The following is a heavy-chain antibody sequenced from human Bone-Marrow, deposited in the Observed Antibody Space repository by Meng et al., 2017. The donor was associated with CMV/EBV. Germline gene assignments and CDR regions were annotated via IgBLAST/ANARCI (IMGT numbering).Heavy chain of an antibody. CDR3: ARLFHTTLGTNYYYGMDV. CDR1: GYTFTSYG. V-gene: IGHV1-2*02. Sequence: ASVKVSCKASGYTFTSYGISWVRQAPGQGLEWMGWINPHSGGTIYAQKFEDRVTLTSDTSISTAYMELRRLRSDDTAVFFCARLFHTTLGTNYYYGMDVWGPGTTVTVSS. CDR2: INPHSGGT. D-gene: IGHD3-3*01. J-gene: IGHJ6*02.